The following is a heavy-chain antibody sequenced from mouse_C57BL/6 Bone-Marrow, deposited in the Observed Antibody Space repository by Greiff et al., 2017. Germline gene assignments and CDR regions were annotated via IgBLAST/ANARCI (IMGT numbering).Heavy chain of an antibody. V-gene: IGHV1-82*01. D-gene: IGHD1-1*01. CDR2: IYPGDGDT. CDR1: GYAFSSSW. CDR3: ATNYYCSSYQYYFDY. J-gene: IGHJ2*01. Sequence: QVQLQQSGPELVKPGASVKISCKASGYAFSSSWMNWVKQRPGKGLEWIGRIYPGDGDTNYNGKFKGKATLTADKSSSTAYMQLSSLTSEDSAVYFCATNYYCSSYQYYFDYWGQGTTLTVSS.